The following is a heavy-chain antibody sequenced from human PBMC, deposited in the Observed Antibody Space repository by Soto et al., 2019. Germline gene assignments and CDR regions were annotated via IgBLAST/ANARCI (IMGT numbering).Heavy chain of an antibody. J-gene: IGHJ4*02. Sequence: QVQLVQSGTEVKRPGASVKVSCKASGYTFTGYGISWVRQAPGQGLEWMGRINAYNDNTDYAQKFQGRVTLTTDTSTSTAYMELRSLRSDDTAVYYCASRIGSADVYLDFWGQGTLVTVSS. D-gene: IGHD2-15*01. CDR2: INAYNDNT. CDR3: ASRIGSADVYLDF. CDR1: GYTFTGYG. V-gene: IGHV1-18*01.